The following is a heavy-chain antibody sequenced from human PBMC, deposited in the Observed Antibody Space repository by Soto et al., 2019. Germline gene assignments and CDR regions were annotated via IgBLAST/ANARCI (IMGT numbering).Heavy chain of an antibody. CDR2: IGASGGTK. CDR1: GFIFSSYE. CDR3: ARDCGGDVGQFLFPDGFDL. D-gene: IGHD3-10*01. Sequence: EVQLVESGGGLVQPGGSLRLSCAASGFIFSSYEMNWVRQAPGKGPEWISYIGASGGTKYSADSAKGRFTISRDNAQNSLYPQMNSLRAEDTAVYYCARDCGGDVGQFLFPDGFDLWGQGTMVTVSS. V-gene: IGHV3-48*03. J-gene: IGHJ3*01.